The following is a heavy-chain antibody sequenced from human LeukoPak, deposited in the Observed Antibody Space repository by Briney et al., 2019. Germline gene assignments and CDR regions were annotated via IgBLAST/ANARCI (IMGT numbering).Heavy chain of an antibody. V-gene: IGHV3-23*01. Sequence: GGSLRLSCAASGFTFSRYVMNWLRQAPGEGLEWVSSISASDDRTFYADSVKGRFTISRDNSKNTVYLQMNSLRAGDPAVFYWPRIQHADINIYFISWGQGTLVSVSS. CDR2: ISASDDRT. J-gene: IGHJ5*02. CDR1: GFTFSRYV. D-gene: IGHD2/OR15-2a*01. CDR3: PRIQHADINIYFIS.